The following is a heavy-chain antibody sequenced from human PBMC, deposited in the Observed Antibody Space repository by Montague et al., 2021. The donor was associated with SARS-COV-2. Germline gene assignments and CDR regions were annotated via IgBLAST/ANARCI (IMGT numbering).Heavy chain of an antibody. J-gene: IGHJ6*03. V-gene: IGHV4-34*01. CDR3: ARLGDGIVSSPILGLGPYYSFYYMDV. D-gene: IGHD1-26*01. CDR2: ISQSGNT. CDR1: GGSFSRYY. Sequence: SETLSLTCAVSGGSFSRYYWSWIRQPPGKGLEWIGEISQSGNTKYNPSLQSRLSISLDTSRNQFSLKVSSVTAADTAVYYCARLGDGIVSSPILGLGPYYSFYYMDVWGKGTTVTVSS.